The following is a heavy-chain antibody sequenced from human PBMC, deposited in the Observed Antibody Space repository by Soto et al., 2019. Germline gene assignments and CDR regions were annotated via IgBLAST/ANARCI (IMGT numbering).Heavy chain of an antibody. CDR1: GGSISSYY. V-gene: IGHV4-59*01. J-gene: IGHJ4*02. CDR3: ARVGYCSGGSCYLFDY. D-gene: IGHD2-15*01. CDR2: IYYSGST. Sequence: LSLPCTVSGGSISSYYWSWNRQPPGKGLEWIGYIYYSGSTNYNPSLKSRVTISVDTSKNQFSLKLSSVTAADTAVYYCARVGYCSGGSCYLFDYWGQGTLVTVSS.